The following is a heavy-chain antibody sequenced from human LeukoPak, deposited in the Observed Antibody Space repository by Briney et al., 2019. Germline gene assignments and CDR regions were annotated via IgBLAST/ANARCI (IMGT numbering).Heavy chain of an antibody. CDR3: ARPARYHDILTGYSTTDALDI. V-gene: IGHV5-51*01. Sequence: GESLKISCKGSGYSFTSYWIGWVRQMPGKGLEWMGIIYPGDSDTRYSPSFQGQVTISADKSISTAYLQWSSLKASDTAMYYCARPARYHDILTGYSTTDALDIWGQGTMVTVSS. D-gene: IGHD3-9*01. CDR2: IYPGDSDT. J-gene: IGHJ3*02. CDR1: GYSFTSYW.